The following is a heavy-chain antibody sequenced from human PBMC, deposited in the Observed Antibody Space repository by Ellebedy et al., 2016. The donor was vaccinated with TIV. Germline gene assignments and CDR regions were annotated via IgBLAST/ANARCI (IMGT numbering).Heavy chain of an antibody. D-gene: IGHD1-7*01. CDR3: ARGDRAGTTRLVDY. J-gene: IGHJ4*02. Sequence: PGGSLRLSCAASGFTFSSHWLHWVRQAPGKGLVWVSRINSDGSRTNYEDSVKGRFTISRDNAKNTLYLQMNSMRAEDTAVYYCARGDRAGTTRLVDYWGQGTLVTVSS. CDR2: INSDGSRT. CDR1: GFTFSSHW. V-gene: IGHV3-74*01.